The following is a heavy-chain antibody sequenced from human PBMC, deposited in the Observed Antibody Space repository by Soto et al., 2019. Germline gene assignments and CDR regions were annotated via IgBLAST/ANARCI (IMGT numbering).Heavy chain of an antibody. CDR3: ARDRLAAAGTSYYYYYGMDV. CDR1: GYTFTSYG. CDR2: ISAYNGNT. D-gene: IGHD6-13*01. Sequence: ASVKVSCKASGYTFTSYGISWVRQAPGQGLEWMGWISAYNGNTNYAQKLQGRVTMTTDTSTSTAYMELRSLRSDDTAVYYCARDRLAAAGTSYYYYYGMDVWGQGTTVTVSS. V-gene: IGHV1-18*01. J-gene: IGHJ6*02.